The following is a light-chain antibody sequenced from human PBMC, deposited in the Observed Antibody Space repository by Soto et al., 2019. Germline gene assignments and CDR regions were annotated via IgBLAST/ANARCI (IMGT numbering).Light chain of an antibody. CDR2: GAS. CDR3: QQYGRLPRT. CDR1: QSVSSDY. Sequence: EIVLTQSPGTLSLSPGLRVTLCCRASQSVSSDYLAWFQQKPGQAPRLLIYGASSRATGIPERFSGSGSGTDSTLTISRPEPEDFALYYCQQYGRLPRTFGQATKVQIK. V-gene: IGKV3-20*01. J-gene: IGKJ1*01.